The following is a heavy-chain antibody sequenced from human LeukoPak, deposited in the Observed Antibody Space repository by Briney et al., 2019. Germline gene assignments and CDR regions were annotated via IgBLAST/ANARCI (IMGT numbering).Heavy chain of an antibody. D-gene: IGHD3-22*01. J-gene: IGHJ4*02. Sequence: GGSLRLSRAASGFTFSSYSMNCVRQAAGKGLEWISYLISSSSIIYYADSVKGRFTISRDNAQSSIYLQMNSLRAEDTAFYSCAREGDSSGYYHDYWGQGTLVTVSS. V-gene: IGHV3-48*01. CDR3: AREGDSSGYYHDY. CDR2: LISSSSII. CDR1: GFTFSSYS.